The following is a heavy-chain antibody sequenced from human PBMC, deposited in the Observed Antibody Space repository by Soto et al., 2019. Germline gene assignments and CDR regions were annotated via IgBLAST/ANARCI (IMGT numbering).Heavy chain of an antibody. Sequence: GGSLRLCCAACGFIMSNAWINWSRQAPGGGRERVGGSKTKVHGATTNFAAPVKGRFAISRDDSRHIVYLQMNSLRIEDTAVYYCTTDSYSTMLVVRFDYWGHGTPVTVSS. V-gene: IGHV3-15*06. D-gene: IGHD3-22*01. CDR1: GFIMSNAW. CDR2: SKTKVHGATT. J-gene: IGHJ4*01. CDR3: TTDSYSTMLVVRFDY.